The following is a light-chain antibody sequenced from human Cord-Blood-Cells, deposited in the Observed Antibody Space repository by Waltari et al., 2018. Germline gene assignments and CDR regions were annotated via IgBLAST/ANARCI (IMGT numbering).Light chain of an antibody. V-gene: IGKV1-39*01. CDR1: QSISSY. CDR3: QQSYSTPRT. CDR2: AAS. Sequence: SSLSASVGDRVTITCRASQSISSYLNWYQQKPGKAPKLLIYAASSLQSGVPSRFSGSGSGTDFTLTISSLQPEDFATYYCQQSYSTPRTFGQGTKVEIK. J-gene: IGKJ1*01.